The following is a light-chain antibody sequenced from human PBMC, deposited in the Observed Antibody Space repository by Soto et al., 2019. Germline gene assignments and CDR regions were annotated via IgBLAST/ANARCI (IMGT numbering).Light chain of an antibody. V-gene: IGLV2-14*01. J-gene: IGLJ2*01. CDR2: EVN. Sequence: QSALTQPASVSGSPGQSITISCTGTSSDVGGYDYVSWHQQHPGKAPKLMIYEVNTRPSGVSNRFSGSKSGNTAALTISGLQAEEEADYYCCSYTSSGAHVFGGGTKLTVL. CDR1: SSDVGGYDY. CDR3: CSYTSSGAHV.